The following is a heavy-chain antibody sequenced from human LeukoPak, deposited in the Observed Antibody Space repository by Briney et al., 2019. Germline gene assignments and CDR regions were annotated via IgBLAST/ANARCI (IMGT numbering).Heavy chain of an antibody. J-gene: IGHJ4*02. CDR1: GYSFTGYY. CDR3: ARVTNSGWYTDF. V-gene: IGHV1-2*06. Sequence: GASVKVSCKASGYSFTGYYIQWVRQAPGQGLEWLGRINPNSGDTNYAQKSQGRVTMTRDTSVSTVYMELTRLRSDDTAVYYCARVTNSGWYTDFWRQGTLITVSS. D-gene: IGHD6-19*01. CDR2: INPNSGDT.